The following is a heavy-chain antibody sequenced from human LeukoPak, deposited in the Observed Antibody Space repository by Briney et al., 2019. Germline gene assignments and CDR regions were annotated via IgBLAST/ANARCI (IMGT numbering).Heavy chain of an antibody. J-gene: IGHJ4*02. Sequence: ASVKVSCKASGYTFTGYYMHWVRQAPGQRLEWMGWIHPNSGGTNHAQKFQGRVTMTRDTSISTAYMELSRLRSDDTAVYYCARSEFVVIPAVTRYFDYWGQGTLVTVSS. CDR2: IHPNSGGT. D-gene: IGHD2-2*01. CDR3: ARSEFVVIPAVTRYFDY. CDR1: GYTFTGYY. V-gene: IGHV1-2*02.